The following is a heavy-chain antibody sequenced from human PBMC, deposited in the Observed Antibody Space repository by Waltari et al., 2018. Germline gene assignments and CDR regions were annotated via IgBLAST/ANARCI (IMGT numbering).Heavy chain of an antibody. CDR3: ARHRSPGRGWFDP. D-gene: IGHD3-10*01. CDR2: IYYSGST. CDR1: GGSISSSSYY. V-gene: IGHV4-39*01. Sequence: QLQLQESGPGLVKPSETLSLTCTVSGGSISSSSYYWGWIRQPPGKGLEWIGSIYYSGSTYYNPSLKSRVTISVDTSKNQFSLKLSSVTAADTAVYYCARHRSPGRGWFDPWGQGTLVTVSS. J-gene: IGHJ5*02.